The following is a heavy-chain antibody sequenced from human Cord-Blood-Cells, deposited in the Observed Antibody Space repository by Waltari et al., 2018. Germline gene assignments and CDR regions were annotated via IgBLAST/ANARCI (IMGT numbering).Heavy chain of an antibody. CDR2: INQSGST. CDR1: GVSFSGYY. D-gene: IGHD1-26*01. CDR3: ARSGDRGSYDY. J-gene: IGHJ4*02. Sequence: QVQLQQWGAGLLTPSETLSLPSAVHGVSFSGYYWSWIRQPPGKGVEWIGEINQSGSTNYNPSFKSRVTISVDTSKNQFSLKLSSVTAADTAVYYCARSGDRGSYDYWGQGTLVTVSS. V-gene: IGHV4-34*01.